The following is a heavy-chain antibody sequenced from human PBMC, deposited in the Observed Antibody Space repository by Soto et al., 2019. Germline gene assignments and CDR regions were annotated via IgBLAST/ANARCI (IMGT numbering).Heavy chain of an antibody. D-gene: IGHD2-15*01. Sequence: PSETLSLTCTVSDASISGGGYYWSWIRQHPGKGLEWIGYIHYSGTTSYNPSLKSRLTISVDTSKNQFSLNLTSVTAADTALYYCARVGPGYGSGRPRHFDCWGPGTLVTVSS. CDR3: ARVGPGYGSGRPRHFDC. CDR2: IHYSGTT. J-gene: IGHJ4*02. V-gene: IGHV4-31*03. CDR1: DASISGGGYY.